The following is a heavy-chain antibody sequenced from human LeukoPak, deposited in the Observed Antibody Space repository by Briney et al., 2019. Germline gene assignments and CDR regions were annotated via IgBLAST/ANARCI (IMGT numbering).Heavy chain of an antibody. CDR2: VSYSGST. D-gene: IGHD6-6*01. Sequence: SETLSLTCTVSGASFSSSPYFWGWIRQPPGKGLEWIGSVSYSGSTYYNPSLKSRVTISLDTSKNQFSLKLASLTAADTAVYYCARAGSSIAARPPDYWGQGSPVSVYS. CDR1: GASFSSSPYF. J-gene: IGHJ4*02. CDR3: ARAGSSIAARPPDY. V-gene: IGHV4-39*07.